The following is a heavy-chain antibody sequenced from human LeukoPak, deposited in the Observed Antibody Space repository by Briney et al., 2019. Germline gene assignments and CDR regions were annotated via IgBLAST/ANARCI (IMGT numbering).Heavy chain of an antibody. CDR1: GFTFSSYR. Sequence: QAGGSLRLSCAASGFTFSSYRMHWVRQAAGKGLEWVAFIRYDGSIKYYADSVKGRFTISRDSSKNTLYLQMSSLRTEDTAAYYCAREGGTLSTSPTLDYWGQGTLVTVSS. J-gene: IGHJ4*02. CDR3: AREGGTLSTSPTLDY. D-gene: IGHD1-1*01. CDR2: IRYDGSIK. V-gene: IGHV3-30*02.